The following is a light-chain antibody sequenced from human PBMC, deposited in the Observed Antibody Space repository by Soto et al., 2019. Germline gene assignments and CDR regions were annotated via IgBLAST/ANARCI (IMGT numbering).Light chain of an antibody. Sequence: DIQMTHSPYSLSASIGCIFTITFRSIQSISNFLNWYQQRPGKAPKVLIYAASRLESGVPSRFSGSGSGTDFTLTISSLQPEDYATYYCQQSYSTPPRYTFGQGTKVDVK. CDR1: QSISNF. CDR3: QQSYSTPPRYT. J-gene: IGKJ2*01. CDR2: AAS. V-gene: IGKV1-39*01.